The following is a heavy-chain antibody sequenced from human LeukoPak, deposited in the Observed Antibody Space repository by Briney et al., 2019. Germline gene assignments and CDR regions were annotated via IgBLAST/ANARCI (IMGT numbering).Heavy chain of an antibody. CDR2: INEDGSDK. J-gene: IGHJ4*02. CDR3: ATWSNAWEFDY. Sequence: GGSLRLSCAASGFTFSSSWMTWVRQAPGKGLEWVAHINEDGSDKYYVDSVTGRFSISRDNTKNSLYLQMSSLRAEDTAVYYFATWSNAWEFDYWGQGTLVSVSS. V-gene: IGHV3-7*05. CDR1: GFTFSSSW. D-gene: IGHD1-26*01.